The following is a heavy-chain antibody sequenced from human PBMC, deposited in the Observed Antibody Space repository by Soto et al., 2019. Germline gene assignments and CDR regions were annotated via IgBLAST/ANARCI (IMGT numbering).Heavy chain of an antibody. D-gene: IGHD3-22*01. J-gene: IGHJ4*02. V-gene: IGHV1-69*10. CDR3: GTYYYDSSGPFDY. Sequence: ASVKVSCKASGGTFSSYAISWVRQAPGQGLEWMGEIIPIFGIANYEQKFQGRVTITADKSTSTAYMELSILRSEDTAVYYCGTYYYDSSGPFDYWGQGTMVTVSS. CDR2: IIPIFGIA. CDR1: GGTFSSYA.